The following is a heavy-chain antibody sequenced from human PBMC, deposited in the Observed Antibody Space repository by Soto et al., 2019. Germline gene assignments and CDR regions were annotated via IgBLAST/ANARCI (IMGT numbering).Heavy chain of an antibody. J-gene: IGHJ4*02. CDR2: ISYDGSNK. V-gene: IGHV3-30-3*01. Sequence: QVQLVESGGGVVQPGRSLRLSCAASGFTFSSYAMHWVRQAPGKGLEWVAVISYDGSNKYYADSVKGRFTISRDNSKNTLYLQMNSLRAEDTAVYYCARSWCSSTSCYGSDYWGQGTLVTVS. D-gene: IGHD2-2*01. CDR3: ARSWCSSTSCYGSDY. CDR1: GFTFSSYA.